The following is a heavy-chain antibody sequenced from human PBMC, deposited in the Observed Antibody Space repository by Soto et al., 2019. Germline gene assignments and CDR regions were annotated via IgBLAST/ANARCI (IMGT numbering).Heavy chain of an antibody. V-gene: IGHV6-1*01. CDR3: ARNWGEEIAVAGTGWFDP. CDR2: TYYRSKWYN. D-gene: IGHD6-19*01. CDR1: GDSVSSNSAA. J-gene: IGHJ5*02. Sequence: KQSQTLSLTCAISGDSVSSNSAAWNWIRQSPSRGLEWLGRTYYRSKWYNDYAVSVKSRITINPDTSKNQFSLQLNSVTPEDTAVYYCARNWGEEIAVAGTGWFDPWGQGTLVTVSS.